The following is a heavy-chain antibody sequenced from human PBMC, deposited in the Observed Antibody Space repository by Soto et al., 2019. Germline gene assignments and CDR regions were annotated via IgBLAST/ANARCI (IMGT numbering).Heavy chain of an antibody. CDR1: SDSISSRGYY. D-gene: IGHD2-2*01. V-gene: IGHV4-39*02. CDR2: MKFGRRS. Sequence: QLQLQESGPGLVKPSETLSLTCSVSSDSISSRGYYWVWIRQPPGKGLQWIGRMKFGRRSSYNPSLNSRVTMAIDATTNQLSLKLNSVTAADTAVYYCSREQDPPADACYFGYWGLGTPVTVSS. J-gene: IGHJ4*02. CDR3: SREQDPPADACYFGY.